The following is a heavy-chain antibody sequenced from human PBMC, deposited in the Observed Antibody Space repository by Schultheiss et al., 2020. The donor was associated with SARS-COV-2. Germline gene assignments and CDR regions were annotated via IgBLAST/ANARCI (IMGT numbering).Heavy chain of an antibody. V-gene: IGHV4-31*03. D-gene: IGHD3-16*02. CDR1: GGSISSGGYY. Sequence: SETLSLTCTVSGGSISSGGYYWSWIRQHPGKGLEWIGYIYYSGSTYYNPSLKSRVTISVDTSKNQFSLKLSSVTAADTAVYYCARAIGYDYIWGSYRSPWAFDIWGQGTMVTVSS. CDR3: ARAIGYDYIWGSYRSPWAFDI. CDR2: IYYSGST. J-gene: IGHJ3*02.